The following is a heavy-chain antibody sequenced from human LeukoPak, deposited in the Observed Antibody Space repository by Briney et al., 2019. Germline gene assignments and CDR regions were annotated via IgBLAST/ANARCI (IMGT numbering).Heavy chain of an antibody. CDR2: IYYSGST. D-gene: IGHD3-3*01. Sequence: SETLSLTCTVSGGSISSYYWGWIRQPPGKGLEWIGYIYYSGSTNYNPFLKSRVTISVDTSKNQFSLKLTSVTTADTAVYYCARAGTWRYDFDYWGQGTLVTVSS. V-gene: IGHV4-59*01. CDR1: GGSISSYY. J-gene: IGHJ4*02. CDR3: ARAGTWRYDFDY.